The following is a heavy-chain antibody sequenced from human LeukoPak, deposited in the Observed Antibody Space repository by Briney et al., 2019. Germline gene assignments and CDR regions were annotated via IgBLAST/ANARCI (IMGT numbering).Heavy chain of an antibody. Sequence: GASVKVSCKASGYTFTGYHMHWVRQAPGQGLEWMGWINPNSGGTNYARKFQGRVTMTRDTPMSTAYMELSRLRSDDTAVYYCASGGAVGGSGSSYYWGQGTLVTVSS. D-gene: IGHD3-10*01. J-gene: IGHJ4*02. CDR2: INPNSGGT. V-gene: IGHV1-2*02. CDR3: ASGGAVGGSGSSYY. CDR1: GYTFTGYH.